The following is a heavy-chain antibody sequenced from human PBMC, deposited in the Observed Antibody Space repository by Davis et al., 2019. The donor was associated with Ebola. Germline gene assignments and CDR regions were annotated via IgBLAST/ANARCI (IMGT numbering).Heavy chain of an antibody. V-gene: IGHV4-61*08. CDR1: GGSVSSGDYY. J-gene: IGHJ4*02. CDR2: VHYSGST. Sequence: PSETLSLTCAVSGGSVSSGDYYWSWIRQPPGEGLEWIGYVHYSGSTNYNPSLKSRATISLDTSKNQFSLKLSSVTAADTAVYYCARVYGVNPDYWGQGTLVTVSS. D-gene: IGHD4/OR15-4a*01. CDR3: ARVYGVNPDY.